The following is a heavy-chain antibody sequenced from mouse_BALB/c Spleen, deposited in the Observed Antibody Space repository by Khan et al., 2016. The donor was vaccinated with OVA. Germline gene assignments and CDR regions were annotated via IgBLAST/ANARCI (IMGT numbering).Heavy chain of an antibody. CDR3: ARGNYYGYDFDY. CDR2: ISYSGVT. J-gene: IGHJ2*01. Sequence: EVQLNESGPGLVKPSQSLSLTCTVTGYSITSGYAWNWIRQFPGNKLEWMGYISYSGVTSYTPSLKSRISITRDTSKNQFFLQLNSVTTEDTATYYCARGNYYGYDFDYWGQGTTLTVSS. V-gene: IGHV3-2*02. D-gene: IGHD1-2*01. CDR1: GYSITSGYA.